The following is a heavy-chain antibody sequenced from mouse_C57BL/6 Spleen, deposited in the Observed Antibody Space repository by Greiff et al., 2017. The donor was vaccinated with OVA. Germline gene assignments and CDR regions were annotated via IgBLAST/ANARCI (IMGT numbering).Heavy chain of an antibody. V-gene: IGHV1-18*01. CDR3: ASFDYEGSTGFDY. CDR2: INPNNGGT. Sequence: VKLQQSGPELVKPGASVKIPCKASGYTFTDYNMDWVKQSHGKSLEWIGDINPNNGGTIYNQKFKGKATLTVDKSSSTAYMELRSLTSEDTAVYYCASFDYEGSTGFDYWGQGTTLTVSS. D-gene: IGHD2-4*01. J-gene: IGHJ2*01. CDR1: GYTFTDYN.